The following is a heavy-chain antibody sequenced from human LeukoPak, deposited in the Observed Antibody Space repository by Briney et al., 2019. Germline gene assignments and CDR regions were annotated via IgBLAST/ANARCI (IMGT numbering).Heavy chain of an antibody. CDR1: GFTFSDYY. Sequence: GGSLRLSCAASGFTFSDYYMSWIRQAPGKGLEWVSGISSGGNTYYADSVKGRFTISRDNSENTLNLQMNSLRAEDTAIYYCAKARAGDITAAFNYWGQGTLVTVSS. CDR2: ISSGGNT. V-gene: IGHV3-23*01. D-gene: IGHD6-13*01. CDR3: AKARAGDITAAFNY. J-gene: IGHJ4*02.